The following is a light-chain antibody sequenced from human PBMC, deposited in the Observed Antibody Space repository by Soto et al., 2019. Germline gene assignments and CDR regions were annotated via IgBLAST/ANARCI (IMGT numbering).Light chain of an antibody. CDR2: GVS. J-gene: IGKJ2*01. Sequence: DIVLTQSPATLSVSPGDRVTLSCRASESLFGFLAWYQQKPGQAPRLLMYGVSTRATGIPARFSGGGSATDFTLTISSLPSEDSAFYFCQSYNDWPFASGLGTRLEI. CDR3: QSYNDWPFA. CDR1: ESLFGF. V-gene: IGKV3-15*01.